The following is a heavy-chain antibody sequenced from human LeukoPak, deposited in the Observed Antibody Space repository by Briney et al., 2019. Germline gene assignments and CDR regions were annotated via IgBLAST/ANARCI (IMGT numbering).Heavy chain of an antibody. V-gene: IGHV3-33*01. CDR3: VRGECSGGSCLSTFDY. CDR2: IWYDGSNK. D-gene: IGHD2-15*01. J-gene: IGHJ4*02. CDR1: GXTFSSYG. Sequence: PGGSLRLSCAASGXTFSSYGMHWVRQAPGKGLEWVAVIWYDGSNKYYADSVKGRFTISRDNSKNTLYLQMNSLRAEDTAVYYCVRGECSGGSCLSTFDYWGQGTLVTVSS.